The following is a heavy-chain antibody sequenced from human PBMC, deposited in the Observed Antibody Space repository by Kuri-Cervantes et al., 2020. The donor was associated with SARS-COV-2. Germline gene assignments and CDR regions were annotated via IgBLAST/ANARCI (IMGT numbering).Heavy chain of an antibody. CDR2: ISSNGGST. J-gene: IGHJ4*02. V-gene: IGHV3-64*04. CDR3: AKGRGWGLARVDY. CDR1: GFTFSSYA. D-gene: IGHD1-26*01. Sequence: GGSLRLSCTASGFTFSSYAMHWVRQAPGKGLEYVSAISSNGGSTYYADSVKGRFAVSRDNSKNTLYLQMNSLRAEDTAVYYCAKGRGWGLARVDYWGQGTLVTVSS.